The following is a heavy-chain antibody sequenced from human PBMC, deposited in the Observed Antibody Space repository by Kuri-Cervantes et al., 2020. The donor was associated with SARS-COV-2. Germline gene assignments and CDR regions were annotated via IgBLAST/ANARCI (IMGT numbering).Heavy chain of an antibody. Sequence: LSLTCAASGFTFSSYEMNWVRQAPGKGLEWVSYISSSGSTIYYADSVKGRFTISRDNAKNSLYLQMNSLRAEDTAVYYCAGLDDILTGYYMHYYYGMDVWGQGTTVTVSS. CDR2: ISSSGSTI. J-gene: IGHJ6*02. V-gene: IGHV3-48*03. CDR3: AGLDDILTGYYMHYYYGMDV. CDR1: GFTFSSYE. D-gene: IGHD3-9*01.